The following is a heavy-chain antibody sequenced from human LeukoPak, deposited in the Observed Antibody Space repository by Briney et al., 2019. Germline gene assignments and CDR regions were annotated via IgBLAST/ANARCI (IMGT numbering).Heavy chain of an antibody. CDR2: IRYDGSNK. V-gene: IGHV3-30*02. CDR3: ARGRDSSSSYPGY. D-gene: IGHD6-6*01. Sequence: PGGSLRLSYAASGFTFSSYGMHWVRQAPGKGLEWVAFIRYDGSNKYYADSVKGRFTISRDNSKNTLYLQMNSLRAEDTAVYYCARGRDSSSSYPGYWGQGTLVTVSS. CDR1: GFTFSSYG. J-gene: IGHJ4*02.